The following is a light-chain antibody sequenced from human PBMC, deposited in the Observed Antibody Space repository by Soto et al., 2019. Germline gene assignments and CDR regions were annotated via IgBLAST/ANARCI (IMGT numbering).Light chain of an antibody. Sequence: DIVMTQSPDSLAVSLGETATITCKSSQSVLYSSNNKNYLAWYQQKPGQPPKLLIYWVSTRESGVPDRFSGSGSGTDFTLTISSLQAEDVAVYYCQQYYSTPWTFGQGTKVEIK. CDR1: QSVLYSSNNKNY. CDR2: WVS. CDR3: QQYYSTPWT. V-gene: IGKV4-1*01. J-gene: IGKJ1*01.